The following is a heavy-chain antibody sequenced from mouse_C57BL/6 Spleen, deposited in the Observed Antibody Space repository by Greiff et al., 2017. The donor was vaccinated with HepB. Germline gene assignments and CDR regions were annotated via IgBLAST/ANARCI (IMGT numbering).Heavy chain of an antibody. CDR3: TDYYGSREYFDV. CDR1: GFTFSNYW. V-gene: IGHV6-3*01. CDR2: IRLKSDNYAT. Sequence: EVKLMESGGGLVQPGGSMKLSCVASGFTFSNYWMNWVRQSPEKGLEWVAQIRLKSDNYATHYAESVKGRFTISRDDSKSSVYLQMNNLRAEDTGIYYCTDYYGSREYFDVWGTGTTVTVSS. J-gene: IGHJ1*03. D-gene: IGHD1-1*01.